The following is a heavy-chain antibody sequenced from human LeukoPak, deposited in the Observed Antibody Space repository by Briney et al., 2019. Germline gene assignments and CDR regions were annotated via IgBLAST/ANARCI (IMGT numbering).Heavy chain of an antibody. D-gene: IGHD2-15*01. CDR2: INHSGNT. Sequence: SETLSLTCAGYDGSFSGYYWSWIRQPPGKGLEWIGKINHSGNTDYNPSLKSRVTISVETSKNQFSLKLTSVTAADTAVYYCARGVVAARFWFDPWGQGTLVTVSS. J-gene: IGHJ5*02. CDR1: DGSFSGYY. CDR3: ARGVVAARFWFDP. V-gene: IGHV4-34*01.